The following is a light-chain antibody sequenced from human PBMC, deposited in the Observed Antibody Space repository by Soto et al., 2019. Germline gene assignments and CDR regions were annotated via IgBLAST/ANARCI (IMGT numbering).Light chain of an antibody. J-gene: IGKJ4*01. CDR2: GAS. CDR3: QQYIRWPLT. Sequence: IVVTQSPATLSVSPGERATLSCRASQDVSSNLAWYQQKPGQAPSLPIYGASTRATGTPARFSGSGSGTEFTLTISSLQSEDYAVYFCQQYIRWPLTFGGGTKVDI. V-gene: IGKV3-15*01. CDR1: QDVSSN.